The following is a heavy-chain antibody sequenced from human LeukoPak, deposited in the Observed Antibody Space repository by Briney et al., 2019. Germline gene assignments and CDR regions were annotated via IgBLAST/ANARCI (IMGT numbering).Heavy chain of an antibody. CDR1: GGSISSYY. CDR2: IYYSGST. Sequence: SETLSLTCTVSGGSISSYYWSWIRQPPGKGLEWIGYIYYSGSTNYNPSLTSRVTISVDTSKNQCALRLSSVTAADTAVYYCARATYYYDSSGYWTLEFDFDIWGQGTMVTVSS. D-gene: IGHD3-22*01. CDR3: ARATYYYDSSGYWTLEFDFDI. V-gene: IGHV4-59*08. J-gene: IGHJ3*02.